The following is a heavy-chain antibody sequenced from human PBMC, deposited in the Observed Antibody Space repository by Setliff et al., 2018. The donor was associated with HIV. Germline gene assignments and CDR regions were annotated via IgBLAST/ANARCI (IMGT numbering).Heavy chain of an antibody. V-gene: IGHV1-2*02. J-gene: IGHJ4*02. CDR1: GYTFTGYY. CDR3: ATYHYYDSSAYYVDLYYLDY. D-gene: IGHD3-22*01. CDR2: INPNSGGT. Sequence: ASVKVSCKASGYTFTGYYMHWVRQAPGQGLEWMGWINPNSGGTNYAQKFQGRVTITTDESTSTVYMELSSLRSDDTAVYYCATYHYYDSSAYYVDLYYLDYWGQGTLVTVSS.